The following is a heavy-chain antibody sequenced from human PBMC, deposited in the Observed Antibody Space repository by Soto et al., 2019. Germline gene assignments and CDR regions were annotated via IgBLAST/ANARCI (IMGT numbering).Heavy chain of an antibody. CDR2: ISYDGSNK. V-gene: IGHV3-30-3*01. J-gene: IGHJ5*02. CDR3: ARDPFDSP. Sequence: GGSLRLSCAASGFTFSSYAMHWVRQAPGKGLEWVAVISYDGSNKYYADSVKGRFTISRDNSKNTLYLQMNSLRAEDTAVYYCARDPFDSPWGQGTLVTV. CDR1: GFTFSSYA.